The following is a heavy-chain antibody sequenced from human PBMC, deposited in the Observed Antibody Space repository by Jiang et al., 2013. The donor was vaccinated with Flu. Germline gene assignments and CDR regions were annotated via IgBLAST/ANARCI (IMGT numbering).Heavy chain of an antibody. V-gene: IGHV4-39*01. CDR3: ARHSTAFYYGSGSPRGYNWFDP. Sequence: GSGLVKPSETLSLTCTVSGFSISSNGFYWTWIRQHPGKGLEWIGNIYYSGSTNYNPSLKSRVTVSVDKSKNQFSLKLSSVTAADTAVFYCARHSTAFYYGSGSPRGYNWFDPWGQGTLVTVSS. CDR2: IYYSGST. J-gene: IGHJ5*02. CDR1: GFSISSNGFY. D-gene: IGHD3-10*01.